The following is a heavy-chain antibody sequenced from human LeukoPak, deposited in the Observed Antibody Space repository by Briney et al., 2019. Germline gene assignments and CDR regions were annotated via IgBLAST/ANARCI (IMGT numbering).Heavy chain of an antibody. CDR3: ARDKHLHTATRNYYGMDV. CDR1: GYTFTSYY. CDR2: INPSGGST. J-gene: IGHJ6*02. Sequence: ASVKVSCKASGYTFTSYYMHWVRQAPGQGLEWMGIINPSGGSTSYAQKFQGRVTMTRDTSTSTVYMGLSSLRAEDMAVYYCARDKHLHTATRNYYGMDVWGQGTTATVSS. D-gene: IGHD5-18*01. V-gene: IGHV1-46*01.